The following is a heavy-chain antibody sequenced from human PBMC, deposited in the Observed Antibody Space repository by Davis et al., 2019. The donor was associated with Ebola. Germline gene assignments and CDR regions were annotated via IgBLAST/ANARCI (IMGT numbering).Heavy chain of an antibody. CDR1: GGSVSSRDKNY. J-gene: IGHJ3*02. CDR3: ARVPKETDAFDM. CDR2: IYYSGST. Sequence: SETLSLTCSVSGGSVSSRDKNYWSWIRQSPGKGPEWIGLIYYSGSTNYNPSLKSRVTISLDRSKNQFSLQLSSMTAADTAVYYCARVPKETDAFDMWGQGTMVTVSS. D-gene: IGHD5-24*01. V-gene: IGHV4-61*01.